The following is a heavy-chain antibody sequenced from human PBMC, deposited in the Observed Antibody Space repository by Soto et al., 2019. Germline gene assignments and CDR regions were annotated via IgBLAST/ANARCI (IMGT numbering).Heavy chain of an antibody. CDR3: AKARYYDSTGYLYYFDY. D-gene: IGHD3-22*01. CDR1: GFLFSNYA. CDR2: ISGGGGRT. J-gene: IGHJ4*02. V-gene: IGHV3-23*01. Sequence: EVQLLESGGGLEQPGGSLRLSCAASGFLFSNYAMTWVRQGAGKGLEWVSSISGGGGRTYYAGSVKGRFTISRDNSKDTVYLQMNSLRAEDTAVYYCAKARYYDSTGYLYYFDYWGQGTLVTVSS.